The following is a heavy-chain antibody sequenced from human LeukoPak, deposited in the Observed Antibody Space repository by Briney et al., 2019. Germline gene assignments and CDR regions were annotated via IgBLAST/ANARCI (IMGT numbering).Heavy chain of an antibody. CDR1: GFTFSNYA. CDR3: AKEIVPYGGKSNWDRGAFDI. D-gene: IGHD4-17*01. J-gene: IGHJ3*02. CDR2: MSGSGGVT. Sequence: PGGSLRLSRAASGFTFSNYAMSWVRQAPGKGLEWVSGMSGSGGVTYYADSVKGRFTISRDNSMKTLYLQMNSLRAEDTAVYSCAKEIVPYGGKSNWDRGAFDIWGQGTMVTVSS. V-gene: IGHV3-23*01.